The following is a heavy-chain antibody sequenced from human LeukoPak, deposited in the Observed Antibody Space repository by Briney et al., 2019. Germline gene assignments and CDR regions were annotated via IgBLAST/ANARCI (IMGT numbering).Heavy chain of an antibody. D-gene: IGHD1-1*01. V-gene: IGHV4-38-2*02. Sequence: SETLSLTCTVSGYSISSGYYWGWIRQPPGKGLERIGSIYHSGSTYYNPSLKSRVTISVDTSKNQFSLKLNSVTAADTAVYFCTRRAYSAAYWKHFDYWGQGTLVTVSS. CDR1: GYSISSGYY. CDR2: IYHSGST. CDR3: TRRAYSAAYWKHFDY. J-gene: IGHJ4*02.